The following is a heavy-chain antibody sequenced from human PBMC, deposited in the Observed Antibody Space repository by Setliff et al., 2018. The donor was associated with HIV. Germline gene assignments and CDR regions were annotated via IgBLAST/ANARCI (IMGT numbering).Heavy chain of an antibody. Sequence: GASVKVSCKASGYTFSSYYIHWVRQAPGQGLEWMAMINPSDGSKSNAQRFQGRFTISRDNSKKMLFLQMKSLRADDTAVYYCAKDRFDIVEVVTPKGFYFDYWGQGMLVTVSS. D-gene: IGHD2-21*02. CDR1: GYTFSSYY. V-gene: IGHV1-46*01. CDR3: AKDRFDIVEVVTPKGFYFDY. J-gene: IGHJ4*02. CDR2: INPSDGSK.